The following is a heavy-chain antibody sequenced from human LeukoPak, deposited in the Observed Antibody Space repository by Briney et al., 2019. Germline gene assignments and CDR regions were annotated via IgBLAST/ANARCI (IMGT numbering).Heavy chain of an antibody. CDR1: GGSFSGYY. Sequence: SETLSLTCAVYGGSFSGYYWSWIRQPPGKGLEWIGEINHSGSTNYNPSLKSRVTISVDTSKNQFSLKLSSVTAADTAVYYCARWMKAARRPFYYYYYMDVWGKGTTVTVSS. V-gene: IGHV4-34*01. CDR2: INHSGST. J-gene: IGHJ6*03. CDR3: ARWMKAARRPFYYYYYMDV. D-gene: IGHD6-6*01.